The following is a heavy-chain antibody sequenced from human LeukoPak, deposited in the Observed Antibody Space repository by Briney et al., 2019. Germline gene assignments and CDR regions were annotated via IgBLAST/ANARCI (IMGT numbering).Heavy chain of an antibody. CDR3: ARGAYYFDY. CDR2: INSDGSRT. V-gene: IGHV3-74*01. CDR1: GFTFSNYW. Sequence: PGGSLRLSCAASGFTFSNYWMHWVRQVPGKGLVWVSRINSDGSRTDYADSVKGRFTISRDNAKNTLYLQMNSLRAEDTAVYYCARGAYYFDYWGQGNLVTVSS. J-gene: IGHJ4*02.